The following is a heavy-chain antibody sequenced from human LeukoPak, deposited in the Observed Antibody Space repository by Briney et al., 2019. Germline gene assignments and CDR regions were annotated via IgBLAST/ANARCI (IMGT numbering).Heavy chain of an antibody. CDR3: ARDRHDYYDFWSGPDAFDI. V-gene: IGHV3-30-3*01. CDR2: ISHDGNDK. J-gene: IGHJ3*02. Sequence: GGSLRLSCAASGFTFSTYAFHWVRQAPGKGLEWVAVISHDGNDKYYADSVKGRFTISRDNAKNSLYLQMNSLRAEDTAVYYCARDRHDYYDFWSGPDAFDIWGQGTMVTVSS. CDR1: GFTFSTYA. D-gene: IGHD3-3*01.